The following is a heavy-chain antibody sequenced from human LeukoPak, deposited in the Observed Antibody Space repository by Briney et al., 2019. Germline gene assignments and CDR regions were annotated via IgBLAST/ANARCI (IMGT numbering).Heavy chain of an antibody. Sequence: PSETLSLTCAVYGGSFSGYYWSWIRQPPGKGLEWIGEINHSGSTNYNPSLKSRVTISVDTSKNQFSLKLSSVTAADTAVYYCARLVITEILGMDVWGQGTTVTVSS. CDR1: GGSFSGYY. J-gene: IGHJ6*02. D-gene: IGHD3-22*01. V-gene: IGHV4-34*01. CDR3: ARLVITEILGMDV. CDR2: INHSGST.